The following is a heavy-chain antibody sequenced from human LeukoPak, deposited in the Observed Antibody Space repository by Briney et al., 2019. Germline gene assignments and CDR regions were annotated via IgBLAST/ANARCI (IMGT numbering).Heavy chain of an antibody. CDR2: INPSVSST. CDR1: GYGFTTNY. J-gene: IGHJ4*02. D-gene: IGHD2-15*01. V-gene: IGHV1-46*01. Sequence: GASVKVSCKASGYGFTTNYIHWVRQAPGQGLEWMGTINPSVSSTTYGQRFRGRVTMTRDTSTATVYMDLGSLTSEYTAIYYCAKGYCTGASCYVLDSWGQGTLVTVSS. CDR3: AKGYCTGASCYVLDS.